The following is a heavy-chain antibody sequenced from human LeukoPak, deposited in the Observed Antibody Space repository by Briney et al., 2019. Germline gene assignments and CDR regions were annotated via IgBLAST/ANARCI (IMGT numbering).Heavy chain of an antibody. CDR3: ARDWLANGGNFR. CDR2: INWNGGSR. CDR1: GFTFDDYG. D-gene: IGHD4-23*01. Sequence: GGSLRLSCAASGFTFDDYGMSWVRQAPGKGLEWVSGINWNGGSRGYADSVKGRFTISRDNAKNSLYLQMYSLRVEDTALYYCARDWLANGGNFRWGQGTLVTVSS. J-gene: IGHJ4*02. V-gene: IGHV3-20*04.